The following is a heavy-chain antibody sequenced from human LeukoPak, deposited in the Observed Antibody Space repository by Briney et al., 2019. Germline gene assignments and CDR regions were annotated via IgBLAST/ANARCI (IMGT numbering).Heavy chain of an antibody. D-gene: IGHD3-16*01. V-gene: IGHV3-30*18. CDR2: ISYDGSNK. CDR3: AKDLAPLYYYGMDV. CDR1: GFTFSSYG. J-gene: IGHJ6*02. Sequence: GGSLRLSCAASGFTFSSYGMHWVRQAPGKGLEGVAVISYDGSNKYYADSVKGRFTISRDNSKNTLYLQMNSLRAEDTAVYYCAKDLAPLYYYGMDVWGQGTTVTVPS.